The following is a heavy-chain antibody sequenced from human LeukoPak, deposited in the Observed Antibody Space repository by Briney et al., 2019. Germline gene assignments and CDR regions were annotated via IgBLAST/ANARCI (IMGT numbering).Heavy chain of an antibody. CDR1: GFTFSTHW. CDR2: ISGSGSYI. V-gene: IGHV3-21*01. D-gene: IGHD6-13*01. CDR3: ARGQQLVPGRLDYLDY. Sequence: GGSLRLSCVASGFTFSTHWMHWVRQAPGKGLVWVSSISGSGSYIHYADSLKGRYTISRDNARNSLYLQMNSLRAEDTAVYYCARGQQLVPGRLDYLDYWGQGTLVTVSS. J-gene: IGHJ4*02.